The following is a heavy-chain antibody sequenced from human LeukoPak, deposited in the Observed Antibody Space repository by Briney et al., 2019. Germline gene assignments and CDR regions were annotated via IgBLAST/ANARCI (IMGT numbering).Heavy chain of an antibody. J-gene: IGHJ4*02. D-gene: IGHD2-2*01. CDR2: ISYDGSNK. V-gene: IGHV3-30*04. Sequence: PGGSLRLSCAASGFTFSSYAMHWVRQAPGKGLEWVAVISYDGSNKYYADSVKGRFTISRDNSKNTLYLQMNSLRAEDTAVYYCARDSVVVPAAMYPYYFDYWGQGTLVTVSS. CDR1: GFTFSSYA. CDR3: ARDSVVVPAAMYPYYFDY.